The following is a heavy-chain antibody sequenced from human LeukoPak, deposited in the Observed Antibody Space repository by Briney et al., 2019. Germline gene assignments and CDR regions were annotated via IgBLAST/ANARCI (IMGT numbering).Heavy chain of an antibody. J-gene: IGHJ4*02. CDR1: GFTFSSYG. D-gene: IGHD3-10*01. CDR2: IRSKAYGGTT. V-gene: IGHV3-49*04. CDR3: TRDPHYYGSGSYYN. Sequence: GGSLRLSCAASGFTFSSYGMHWVRQAPGKGLEWVGFIRSKAYGGTTEYAASVKGRFTISRDDSKSIAYLQMNSLKTEDTAVYYCTRDPHYYGSGSYYNWGQGTLVTVSS.